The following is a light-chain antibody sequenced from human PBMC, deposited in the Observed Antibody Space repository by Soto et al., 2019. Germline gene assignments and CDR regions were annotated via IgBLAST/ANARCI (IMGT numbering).Light chain of an antibody. V-gene: IGKV1-17*03. CDR2: TAS. CDR3: LQHDGYPLT. CDR1: QGISNY. Sequence: DIQMTQSPSAMSASVGDRVTITCRASQGISNYLAWFQQKPGEVPKRLIYTASSLQGGVPSRFSGSGSGTVFTLTISSLQPEDFATYYCLQHDGYPLTFGQGTKVEIK. J-gene: IGKJ1*01.